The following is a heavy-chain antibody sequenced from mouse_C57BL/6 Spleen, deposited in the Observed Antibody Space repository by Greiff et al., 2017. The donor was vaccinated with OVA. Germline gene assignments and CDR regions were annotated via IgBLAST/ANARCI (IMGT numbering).Heavy chain of an antibody. CDR2: INPNNGGT. Sequence: EVKLQESGPELVKPGASVKIPCKASGYTFTDYNMDWVKQSHGKSLEWIGDINPNNGGTIYNQKFKGKATLTVDKSSSTAYMELRSLTSEDTAVYYCARRTGTGYAMDYWGQGTSVTVSS. D-gene: IGHD4-1*01. J-gene: IGHJ4*01. V-gene: IGHV1-18*01. CDR3: ARRTGTGYAMDY. CDR1: GYTFTDYN.